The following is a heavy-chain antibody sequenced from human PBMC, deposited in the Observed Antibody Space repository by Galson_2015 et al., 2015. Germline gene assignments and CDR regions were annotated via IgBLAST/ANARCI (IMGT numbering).Heavy chain of an antibody. V-gene: IGHV4-4*02. CDR2: IYHSGTT. Sequence: SETLSLTCAVSGASITSSNWWTWVRQPPGKGLEWIGEIYHSGTTNCSPSLKRRVNISLDKSKNQFSLTLSSVTAADTAIYYCSRVTNYGPRDGDYWGQGTLVTVSS. CDR1: GASITSSNW. D-gene: IGHD4-17*01. J-gene: IGHJ4*02. CDR3: SRVTNYGPRDGDY.